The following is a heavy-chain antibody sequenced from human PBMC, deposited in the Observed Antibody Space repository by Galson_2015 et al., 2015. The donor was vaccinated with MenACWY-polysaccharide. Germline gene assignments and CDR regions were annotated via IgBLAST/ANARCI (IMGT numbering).Heavy chain of an antibody. V-gene: IGHV3-23*01. CDR3: AKDSDYTTGWYSADY. CDR2: IGSDGNNR. CDR1: GFTFATQA. D-gene: IGHD6-19*01. Sequence: SLRLSCAASGFTFATQAMTWVRQAPGKGLEWVSSIGSDGNNRYHADSVKGRFTISRDNSKNTLYLQMNNLTADDTAVYFCAKDSDYTTGWYSADYWGQGTLVTVSS. J-gene: IGHJ4*02.